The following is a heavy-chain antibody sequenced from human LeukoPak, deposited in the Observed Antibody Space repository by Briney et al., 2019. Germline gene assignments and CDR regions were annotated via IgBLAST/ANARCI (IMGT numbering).Heavy chain of an antibody. CDR2: INSDGSST. V-gene: IGHV3-74*01. J-gene: IGHJ5*02. Sequence: GGSLRLSCAASGFTFSSYWMHWVRQAPGKGLVWVSRINSDGSSTSYADSVKGRFTISRDNAKNTLYLQMNSLRAEDTAVYYCARGRSYDILTGPSKGWFDPWGQGTLVTVSS. D-gene: IGHD3-9*01. CDR3: ARGRSYDILTGPSKGWFDP. CDR1: GFTFSSYW.